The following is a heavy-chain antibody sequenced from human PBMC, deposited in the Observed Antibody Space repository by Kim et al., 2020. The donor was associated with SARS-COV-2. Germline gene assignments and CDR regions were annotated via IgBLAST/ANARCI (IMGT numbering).Heavy chain of an antibody. V-gene: IGHV4-30-2*01. CDR3: ARVHQDCSSTSCYTVFDY. J-gene: IGHJ4*02. CDR2: IYHSGST. Sequence: SETLSLTCAVSGGSISSGGYSWSWIRQPPGKGLEWIGYIYHSGSTYYNPSLKSRVTISVDRSKNQFSLKLSSVTAADTAVYYCARVHQDCSSTSCYTVFDYWGQGTLVTVSS. CDR1: GGSISSGGYS. D-gene: IGHD2-2*02.